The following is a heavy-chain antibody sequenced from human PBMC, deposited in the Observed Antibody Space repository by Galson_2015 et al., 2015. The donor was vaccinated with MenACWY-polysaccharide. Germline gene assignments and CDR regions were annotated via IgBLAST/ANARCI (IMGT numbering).Heavy chain of an antibody. J-gene: IGHJ4*02. V-gene: IGHV4-4*07. CDR3: ARGGGGLGSYYNVF. D-gene: IGHD3-10*01. Sequence: TSGSTKYNPSLKSRVTMSVDTSKSQFSLKLSSVTAADTAVYYCARGGGGLGSYYNVFWGQGTLVTVSS. CDR2: TSGST.